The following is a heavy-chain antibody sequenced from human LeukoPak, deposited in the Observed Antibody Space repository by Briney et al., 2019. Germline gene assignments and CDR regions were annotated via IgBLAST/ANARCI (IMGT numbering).Heavy chain of an antibody. CDR3: ACPNYDNAFDI. Sequence: PGGSLRLSCAASGFTVSSNYMSWVRQAPGKGLEWVSVIYSGGSTYYADSVKGRFTISRDNSKNTLYLQMNSLRAEDTAVYYCACPNYDNAFDIWGQGTMVTVSS. J-gene: IGHJ3*02. CDR1: GFTVSSNY. V-gene: IGHV3-53*01. D-gene: IGHD3-22*01. CDR2: IYSGGST.